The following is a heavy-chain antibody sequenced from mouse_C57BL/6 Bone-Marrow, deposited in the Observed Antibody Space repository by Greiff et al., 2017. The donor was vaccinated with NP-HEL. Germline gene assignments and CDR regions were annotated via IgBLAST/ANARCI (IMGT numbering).Heavy chain of an antibody. D-gene: IGHD1-1*01. J-gene: IGHJ1*03. CDR1: GFNIKDDY. V-gene: IGHV14-4*01. CDR3: LYYGSSYGYFDV. CDR2: IDPENGDT. Sequence: VQLQQSGAELVRPGASVKLSCTASGFNIKDDYMHWVKQRPEQGLEWIGWIDPENGDTEYASKFQGKATIIADTSSNTAYLQLSSLTSEDTAVYYCLYYGSSYGYFDVWGTGTTVTVSS.